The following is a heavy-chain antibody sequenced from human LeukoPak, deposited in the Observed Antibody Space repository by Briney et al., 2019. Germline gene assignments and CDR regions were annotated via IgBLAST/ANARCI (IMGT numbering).Heavy chain of an antibody. D-gene: IGHD3-10*01. CDR1: GYSFTSYW. CDR2: IYPGDSDT. V-gene: IGHV5-51*01. CDR3: ATLSITMVRGVPNAFDI. Sequence: GESLKISCKGSGYSFTSYWIGWVRQMPGKGLEWMGIIYPGDSDTRYSPSFQGQVTISADKSISTAYLQWSSLKASDTAMYYCATLSITMVRGVPNAFDIWGQGTMVTVSS. J-gene: IGHJ3*02.